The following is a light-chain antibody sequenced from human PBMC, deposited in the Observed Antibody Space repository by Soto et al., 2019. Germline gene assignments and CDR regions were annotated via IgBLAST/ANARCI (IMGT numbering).Light chain of an antibody. CDR1: QYISNY. V-gene: IGKV1-33*01. Sequence: DIQLIMKKYSLSASVGDRLTITCQASQYISNYLNWYQQKQGKXPKXXISDASNLESGVPLRFSVVESGTEVTINLRSLQPDDGMTYYGQQYNYHLWTFGQGTKVDI. J-gene: IGKJ1*01. CDR3: QQYNYHLWT. CDR2: DAS.